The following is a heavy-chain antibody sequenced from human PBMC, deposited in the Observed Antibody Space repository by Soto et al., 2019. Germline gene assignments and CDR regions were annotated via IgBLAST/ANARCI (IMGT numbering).Heavy chain of an antibody. CDR1: GHTFSAYY. CDR3: ARALVRFLEWVPADYYYTMDV. CDR2: INPNSGDT. V-gene: IGHV1-2*02. Sequence: QVQLVQSGAEVKKPGASVKVSCKPSGHTFSAYYMHWVRQAPGQGLEWMGWINPNSGDTKYAQKFQGRVTMTRDMSIRTVYMEVSRLRSDDTAVYYCARALVRFLEWVPADYYYTMDVWGQGTTVTGSS. J-gene: IGHJ6*02. D-gene: IGHD3-3*01.